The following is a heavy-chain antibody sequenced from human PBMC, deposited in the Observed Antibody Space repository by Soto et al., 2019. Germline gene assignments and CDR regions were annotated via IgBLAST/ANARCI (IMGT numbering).Heavy chain of an antibody. J-gene: IGHJ5*02. CDR1: GYRFTSYW. D-gene: IGHD1-26*01. CDR2: IDPTDSYT. CDR3: ARLPVNGSYNWFDP. Sequence: GESLKISCKDSGYRFTSYWISWLRQMPGKGLEWMGRIDPTDSYTNYSPSFQGHVTISADKATGTVYLQWSSLKASDTAMYFCARLPVNGSYNWFDPWGQGTQVTVSS. V-gene: IGHV5-10-1*01.